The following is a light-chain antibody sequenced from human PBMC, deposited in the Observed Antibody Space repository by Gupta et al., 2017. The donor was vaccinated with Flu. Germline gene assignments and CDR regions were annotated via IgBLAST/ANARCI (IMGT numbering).Light chain of an antibody. Sequence: EIVLTQSPATLSLSPGERATLPCRASQSVSSYLAWYQQKPGQAPRLLIYDASNRATGIPARFSGSGSGTDFTLTISSLEPEDFAVYYCQQRSNWRTFGQGTKVEIK. CDR1: QSVSSY. CDR3: QQRSNWRT. V-gene: IGKV3-11*01. J-gene: IGKJ1*01. CDR2: DAS.